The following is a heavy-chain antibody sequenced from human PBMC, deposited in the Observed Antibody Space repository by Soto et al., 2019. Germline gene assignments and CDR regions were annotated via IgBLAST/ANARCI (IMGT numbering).Heavy chain of an antibody. CDR2: ISAYNGNT. CDR3: ARGPTYCDC. Sequence: QVQLVQSGAEVKKPGASVKVSCKASGYTFTSYGISWVRQAPGQGLEWMGWISAYNGNTKYAQKLQGRVTRTTDTAPSTAETELRSLRSDDMGVYYCARGPTYCDCWGQGTLVTVSS. CDR1: GYTFTSYG. J-gene: IGHJ4*02. V-gene: IGHV1-18*03.